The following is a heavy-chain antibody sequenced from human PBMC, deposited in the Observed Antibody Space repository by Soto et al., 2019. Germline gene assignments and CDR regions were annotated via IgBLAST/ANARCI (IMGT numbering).Heavy chain of an antibody. CDR2: IRSKSDGGTT. CDR3: TTSISGVVTGH. CDR1: GFSFSYAW. J-gene: IGHJ4*02. D-gene: IGHD3-3*01. V-gene: IGHV3-15*07. Sequence: EVQLVESGGGLVKPGGSLRLSCAASGFSFSYAWMNWVRQAPGKGLEWVGRIRSKSDGGTTDYAAPVKGRFTFSRDDSKNTVFLQMNSLKIEDTGVYYCTTSISGVVTGHWGQGTLVTVSS.